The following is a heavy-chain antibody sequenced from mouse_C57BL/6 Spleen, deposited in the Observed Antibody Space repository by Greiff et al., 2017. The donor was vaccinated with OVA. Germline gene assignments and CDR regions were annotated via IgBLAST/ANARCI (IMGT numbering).Heavy chain of an antibody. CDR2: IAPEDGDT. CDR3: TPIYCCGSSPMDY. V-gene: IGHV14-1*01. D-gene: IGHD1-1*01. Sequence: EVKLQESGAELVRPGASVKLSCTASGFNIKDYYMHWVKQRPEQGLEWIGKIAPEDGDTEYAPKFPGKATMTADTSSNPAYLPLSSLTSEDTAVYYCTPIYCCGSSPMDYWGQGTSVTVSS. J-gene: IGHJ4*01. CDR1: GFNIKDYY.